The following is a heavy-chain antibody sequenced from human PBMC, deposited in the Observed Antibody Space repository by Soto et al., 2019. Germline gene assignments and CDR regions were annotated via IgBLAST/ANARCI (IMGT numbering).Heavy chain of an antibody. CDR3: AKDRGDSYGYFYYYYGMDV. CDR1: GFTFSSYA. Sequence: GGSLRLSCAASGFTFSSYAMSWVRQAPGKGLEWVSAISGSGGSTHYADSVKGRFTISGDNSKNTLYLQMNSLRAEDTAVYYCAKDRGDSYGYFYYYYGMDVWGQGTTVTVSS. J-gene: IGHJ6*02. CDR2: ISGSGGST. D-gene: IGHD5-18*01. V-gene: IGHV3-23*01.